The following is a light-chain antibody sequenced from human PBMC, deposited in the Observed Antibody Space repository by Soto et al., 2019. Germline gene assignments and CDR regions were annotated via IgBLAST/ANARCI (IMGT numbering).Light chain of an antibody. J-gene: IGKJ1*01. Sequence: EIVLTQSPGTLSLSPGERATPSSRASQSVSSSYLAWYQQKPGQAPRLLIYGASSRATGIPDRFSGSGSGTDFTLTISRLEPEDFAVYYCQQYGSSPTWTFGQGTKVDIK. CDR3: QQYGSSPTWT. CDR1: QSVSSSY. V-gene: IGKV3-20*01. CDR2: GAS.